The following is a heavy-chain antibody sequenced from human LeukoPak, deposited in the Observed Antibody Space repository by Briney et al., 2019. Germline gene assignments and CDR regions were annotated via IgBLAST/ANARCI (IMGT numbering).Heavy chain of an antibody. CDR3: ARDTVTAIGYAFDI. V-gene: IGHV4-31*03. CDR1: GGSISSGGYY. D-gene: IGHD2-21*02. CDR2: IYYSGST. Sequence: TLSLTCTVSGGSISSGGYYWSWIRQHPGRGLEWIEYIYYSGSTYYNPSLKSRVTISVDTSKNQFSLKLSSVTAADTAVYYCARDTVTAIGYAFDIWGQGTMVTVSS. J-gene: IGHJ3*02.